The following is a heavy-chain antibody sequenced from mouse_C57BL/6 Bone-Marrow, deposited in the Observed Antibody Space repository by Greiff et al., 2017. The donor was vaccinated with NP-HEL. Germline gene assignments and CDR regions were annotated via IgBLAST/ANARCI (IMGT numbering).Heavy chain of an antibody. CDR3: LRDAVDWYFDV. Sequence: EVKLVESGGGLVQSGRSLRLSCATSGFTFSDFYMEWVRQAPGKGLEWIAASRNKANDYTTEYSASVKGRFIVSRDTSQSILYLQMNALRAEDTASYYWLRDAVDWYFDVWGTGTTVTGSS. CDR2: SRNKANDYTT. CDR1: GFTFSDFY. J-gene: IGHJ1*03. V-gene: IGHV7-1*01.